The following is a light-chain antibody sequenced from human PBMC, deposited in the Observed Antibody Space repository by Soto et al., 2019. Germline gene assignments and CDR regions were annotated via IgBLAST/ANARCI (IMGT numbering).Light chain of an antibody. V-gene: IGKV2-28*01. CDR1: QSLLHSNGYNY. CDR2: LGS. Sequence: DIVMTQSPLSLPVTPGEPASISCRSSQSLLHSNGYNYLDWYLQKPGQSPQLLIYLGSNRASGVPDRFRGSGSGTDFTLKISRVEAEDVGVYYCMQALQTPRFTFGPGTKVDIK. J-gene: IGKJ3*01. CDR3: MQALQTPRFT.